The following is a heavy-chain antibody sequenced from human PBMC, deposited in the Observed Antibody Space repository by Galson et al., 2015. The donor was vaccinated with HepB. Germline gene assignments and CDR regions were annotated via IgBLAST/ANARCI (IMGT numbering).Heavy chain of an antibody. J-gene: IGHJ4*02. CDR2: ISTSGDRS. V-gene: IGHV3-23*01. D-gene: IGHD3-22*01. CDR3: AKSGYDGSGYGFNDY. Sequence: SLRLSCAASGFTFRNSAMTWVRHVPGKGLEWVSGISTSGDRSYYPDSVRGRFSMTRDSSKNTVYLDMIGLRPEDTAIYYCAKSGYDGSGYGFNDYWGQGTQVTVTS. CDR1: GFTFRNSA.